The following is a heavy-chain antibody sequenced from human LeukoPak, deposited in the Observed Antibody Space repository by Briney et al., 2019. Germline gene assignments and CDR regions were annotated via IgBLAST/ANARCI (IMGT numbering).Heavy chain of an antibody. CDR3: ARGITSGPRRYDVRNFDY. CDR2: ISGSGRSI. Sequence: GGSLRLSCAASGFTFSSYWMHWVRQAPGKGLEWVSYISGSGRSIYYADSVKGRFTISRDNAKNSLYLQMNSLRAEDTAVYYCARGITSGPRRYDVRNFDYWGQGTPVTVSS. V-gene: IGHV3-48*04. J-gene: IGHJ4*02. CDR1: GFTFSSYW. D-gene: IGHD3-3*01.